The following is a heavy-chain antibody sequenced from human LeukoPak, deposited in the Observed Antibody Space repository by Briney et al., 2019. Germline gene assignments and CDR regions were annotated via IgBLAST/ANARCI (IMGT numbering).Heavy chain of an antibody. CDR2: INPSGGST. D-gene: IGHD3-10*01. V-gene: IGHV1-46*01. Sequence: ASVKVSCKASGYTFTSYYMHWVRQAPGQGLEWMGIINPSGGSTSYAQKFRGRVTMTRDTSTSKVYMELRSLRSEDKAVYYCARDRINMVRGVQNWFDPWGQGTLVTVSS. CDR1: GYTFTSYY. CDR3: ARDRINMVRGVQNWFDP. J-gene: IGHJ5*02.